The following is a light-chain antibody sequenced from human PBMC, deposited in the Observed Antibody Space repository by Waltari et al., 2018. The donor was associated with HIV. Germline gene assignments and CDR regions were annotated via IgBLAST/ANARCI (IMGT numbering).Light chain of an antibody. V-gene: IGLV1-40*01. CDR2: GNS. CDR3: QSYDRSLSGYVV. Sequence: QSLLTQPPSVSGAPGQRVTISCTGSSSKIGAGFDVHWYQQLPGTVPKLLIYGNSNRPSGVPHRFSGSKSGTSASLAITGLQAEDEADYYCQSYDRSLSGYVVFGGGTKLTVL. CDR1: SSKIGAGFD. J-gene: IGLJ2*01.